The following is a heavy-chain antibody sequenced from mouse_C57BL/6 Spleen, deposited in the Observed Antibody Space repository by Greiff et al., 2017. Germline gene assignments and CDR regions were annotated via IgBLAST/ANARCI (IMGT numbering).Heavy chain of an antibody. CDR3: ARSIITTVVADYAMDY. V-gene: IGHV1-20*01. J-gene: IGHJ4*01. Sequence: EVQGVESGPELVKPGDSVKISCKASGYSFTGYFMNWVMQSHGKSLEWIGRINPYNGDTFYNQKFKGKATLTVDKSSSTAHMELRSLTSEDSAVYYCARSIITTVVADYAMDYWGQGTSVTVSS. D-gene: IGHD1-1*01. CDR1: GYSFTGYF. CDR2: INPYNGDT.